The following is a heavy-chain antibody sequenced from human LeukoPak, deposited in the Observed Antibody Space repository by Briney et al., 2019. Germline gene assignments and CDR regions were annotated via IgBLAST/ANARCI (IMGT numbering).Heavy chain of an antibody. CDR3: ARRGGGGFDI. D-gene: IGHD2-15*01. V-gene: IGHV4-38-2*01. J-gene: IGHJ3*02. Sequence: SETLSLTCGVSGYSISSAYYWGWIRQPPGKGLEWIGNIHHSGNIYYSLSLKSRVTISGDTSKNQFSLNLSSVTAADTAVYYCARRGGGGFDIWGQGTMVTVSS. CDR1: GYSISSAYY. CDR2: IHHSGNI.